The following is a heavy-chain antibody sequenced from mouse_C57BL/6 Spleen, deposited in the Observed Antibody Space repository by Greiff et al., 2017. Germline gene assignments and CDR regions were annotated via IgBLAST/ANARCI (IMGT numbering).Heavy chain of an antibody. Sequence: VQLQESGAELVRPGASVKLSCTASGFNFKNTYMNWVKQRPEQGLEWIGGIDPANGNTKYAPKFQGKATITADTSSNPAYLQLSSLTSEDTAIYYGARSYCFRSNYRGQGTTLTVAS. CDR3: ARSYCFRSNY. CDR1: GFNFKNTY. D-gene: IGHD1-1*01. J-gene: IGHJ2*01. CDR2: IDPANGNT. V-gene: IGHV14-3*01.